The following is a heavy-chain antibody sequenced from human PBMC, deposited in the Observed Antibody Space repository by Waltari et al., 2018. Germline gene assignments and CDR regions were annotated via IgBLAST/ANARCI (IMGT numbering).Heavy chain of an antibody. V-gene: IGHV3-74*01. J-gene: IGHJ4*02. D-gene: IGHD1-1*01. CDR1: GFTFSTYW. CDR2: IYSDETTT. Sequence: EVQLVESGGGLVQPGGSLRLSCAATGFTFSTYWMHWVRQAPGKGLVWVSRIYSDETTTNYADSVKGRFAISRDNAENSLLLQMSSLRVEDTALYYCVGWNDPINSWGQGTLVAVSS. CDR3: VGWNDPINS.